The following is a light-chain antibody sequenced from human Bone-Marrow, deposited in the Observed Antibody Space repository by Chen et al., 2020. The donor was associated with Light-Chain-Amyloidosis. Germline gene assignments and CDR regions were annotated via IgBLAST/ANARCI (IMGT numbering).Light chain of an antibody. CDR2: RTH. J-gene: IGLJ3*02. CDR1: SSNIGPNS. Sequence: SVLTQPPPASGTPGQRVTIACSGSSSNIGPNSVFWYQQLPGTAPKLLIYRTHQRPSGVPDRFSGSKSGTSASLAISGLRSEDEADYYCAAWDDSLSGWVFGGGTKLTVL. V-gene: IGLV1-47*01. CDR3: AAWDDSLSGWV.